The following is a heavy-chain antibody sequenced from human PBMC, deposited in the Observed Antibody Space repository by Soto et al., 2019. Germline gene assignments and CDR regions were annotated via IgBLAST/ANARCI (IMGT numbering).Heavy chain of an antibody. CDR2: INHSGST. J-gene: IGHJ6*03. CDR3: ARRRVQYQLLPRGYYYYMDV. V-gene: IGHV4-34*01. CDR1: GGSFSGYY. D-gene: IGHD2-2*01. Sequence: SETLSLTCAVYGGSFSGYYWSWIRQPPGKGLEWIGEINHSGSTNYNPSLKSRVTISVDTSKNQFSLKLSSVTAADTTVYYCARRRVQYQLLPRGYYYYMDVWGKGTTVTVSS.